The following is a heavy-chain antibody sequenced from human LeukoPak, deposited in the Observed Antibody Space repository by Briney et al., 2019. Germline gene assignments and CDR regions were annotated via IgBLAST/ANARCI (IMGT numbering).Heavy chain of an antibody. CDR1: GFTFSSYG. CDR3: SRGAWKGYCSGGSCYALLNLDV. V-gene: IGHV3-30*03. D-gene: IGHD2-15*01. J-gene: IGHJ6*04. CDR2: ISYDGSNK. Sequence: PGGSLRLSCAASGFTFSSYGMHWVRQAPGKGLEWVAVISYDGSNKYYADSVKGRFTISRDNSKNTLYVQMNSLRGEDTAVYYCSRGAWKGYCSGGSCYALLNLDVWGKGTTVTVSS.